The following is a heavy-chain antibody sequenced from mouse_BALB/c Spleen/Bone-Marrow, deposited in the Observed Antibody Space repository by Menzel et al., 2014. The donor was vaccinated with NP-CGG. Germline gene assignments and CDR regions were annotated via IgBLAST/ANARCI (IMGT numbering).Heavy chain of an antibody. CDR3: ARDSYYYGSSYWYFDV. V-gene: IGHV5-4*02. J-gene: IGHJ1*01. Sequence: EVHLVESGGGLVKPGGSLKLSCAASGFTFSDYYMYWVRQTPEKGLEWVATISDGGSYTYYPDSVKGRFTISRDNAKNSLCLQMTSLKSEDTAMYYCARDSYYYGSSYWYFDVWGAGTTVTVSS. CDR2: ISDGGSYT. D-gene: IGHD1-1*01. CDR1: GFTFSDYY.